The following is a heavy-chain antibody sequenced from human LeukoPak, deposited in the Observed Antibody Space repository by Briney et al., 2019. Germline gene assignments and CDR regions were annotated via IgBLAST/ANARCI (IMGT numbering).Heavy chain of an antibody. CDR3: ARVQGSGLFRWY. J-gene: IGHJ4*02. D-gene: IGHD2-15*01. V-gene: IGHV3-66*01. CDR2: IYSVTST. CDR1: GFTVSSKY. Sequence: GGSLRLSCAASGFTVSSKYMSWVRQVPGKGLEWVSVIYSVTSTYYADSVKGRFTISRDNSKDTLYLQMNSLRVEDTGVYYCARVQGSGLFRWYWGQGTLVTVSS.